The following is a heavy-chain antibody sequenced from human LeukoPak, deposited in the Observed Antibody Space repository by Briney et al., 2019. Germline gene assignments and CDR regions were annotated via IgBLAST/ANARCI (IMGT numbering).Heavy chain of an antibody. V-gene: IGHV5-10-1*01. CDR2: IDPSDSYT. Sequence: AGESLKISCEGSGYSFTSSWITWVRQMPGKGLEWMGRIDPSDSYTNYSPSFQGHVTLSADKSISTAYLQWSSLKASDTAMYYCARHGVWREGLSSDAFDAWGQGTLVTVSS. CDR3: ARHGVWREGLSSDAFDA. D-gene: IGHD3-3*01. J-gene: IGHJ3*01. CDR1: GYSFTSSW.